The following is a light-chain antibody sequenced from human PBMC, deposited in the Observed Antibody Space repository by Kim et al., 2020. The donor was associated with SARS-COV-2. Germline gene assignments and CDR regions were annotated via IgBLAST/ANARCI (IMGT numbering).Light chain of an antibody. CDR1: QSVSSD. CDR2: DAS. Sequence: EIVLTQSPATLYLSPGDRATLSCRASQSVSSDLAWYQQKPGQAPRLFIYDASNRATGVPARFSGSGSGTDFTLTISSLEPEDFAVYYCQQRNAWPVTFGQGTRLEIK. V-gene: IGKV3-11*01. CDR3: QQRNAWPVT. J-gene: IGKJ5*01.